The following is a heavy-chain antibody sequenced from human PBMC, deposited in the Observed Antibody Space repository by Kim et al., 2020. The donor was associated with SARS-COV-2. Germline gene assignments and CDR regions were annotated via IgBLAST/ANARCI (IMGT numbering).Heavy chain of an antibody. Sequence: GGSLRLSCAASEFTFSTYWMYWVRQAPGKGLVWVSRISSSGNSTNYADSVKGRFTISRDNAKNTLYLQMNSLRAEDTAVYYCARASSTSWPCYYMDDWGKGTTVTVSS. CDR2: ISSSGNST. D-gene: IGHD2-2*01. J-gene: IGHJ6*03. V-gene: IGHV3-74*01. CDR1: EFTFSTYW. CDR3: ARASSTSWPCYYMDD.